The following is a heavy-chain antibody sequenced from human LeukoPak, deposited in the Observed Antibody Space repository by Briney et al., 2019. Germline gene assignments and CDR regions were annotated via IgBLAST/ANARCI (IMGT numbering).Heavy chain of an antibody. Sequence: PSETLSLTCTVSGGSISSSSYYWGWIRQPPGKGLEWIGSIYHSGSTYYNPSLKSRVTISVDRSKNQFSLKLSSVTAADTAVYYCARGVPGNYYDSSGYYLDWFDPWGQGTLVTVSS. CDR2: IYHSGST. D-gene: IGHD3-22*01. J-gene: IGHJ5*02. CDR3: ARGVPGNYYDSSGYYLDWFDP. CDR1: GGSISSSSYY. V-gene: IGHV4-39*07.